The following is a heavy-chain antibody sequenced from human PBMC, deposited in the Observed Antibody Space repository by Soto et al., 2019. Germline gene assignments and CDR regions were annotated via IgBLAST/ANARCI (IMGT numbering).Heavy chain of an antibody. D-gene: IGHD2-15*01. V-gene: IGHV1-69*12. J-gene: IGHJ6*02. CDR3: VPPVPAAGYYYGMAV. CDR1: GGTFSSYA. Sequence: QVQLVQSGAEVKKPGSSVKVSCKASGGTFSSYAISWVRQAPGQGLEWMGGIIPIFGTANYAQKFQGRVTITADEATSTAYLEPSGRSCEDRAVYYCVPPVPAAGYYYGMAVWGPGTPVTVSS. CDR2: IIPIFGTA.